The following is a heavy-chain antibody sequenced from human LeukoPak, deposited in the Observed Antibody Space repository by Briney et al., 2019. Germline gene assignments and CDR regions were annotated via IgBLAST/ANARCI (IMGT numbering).Heavy chain of an antibody. J-gene: IGHJ3*02. CDR3: ARESTPHIAAAEAFDI. V-gene: IGHV4-4*02. CDR1: GVSISSSNR. CDR2: IYHSGST. Sequence: SGTLSLTCDVSGVSISSSNRWSWVRQPPGKGLEWIGEIYHSGSTNYNPSLKSRVTISVDKSKNQFSLNLNSVTAADTAVYYCARESTPHIAAAEAFDIWGQGTMVTVSS. D-gene: IGHD6-13*01.